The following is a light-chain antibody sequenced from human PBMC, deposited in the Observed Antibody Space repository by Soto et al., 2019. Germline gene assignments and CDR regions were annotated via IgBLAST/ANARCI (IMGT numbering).Light chain of an antibody. CDR2: GAS. V-gene: IGKV3-15*01. CDR1: QSVSSN. CDR3: QQFYNWPRT. J-gene: IGKJ1*01. Sequence: EIVMTQSPGTLSVSPGERATLSCRASQSVSSNLAWYQQKPGQAPRLLIYGASTRATGIPARFSGSGSETEFNLTISSLQSEDFAVYYCQQFYNWPRTFGQGTKVEIK.